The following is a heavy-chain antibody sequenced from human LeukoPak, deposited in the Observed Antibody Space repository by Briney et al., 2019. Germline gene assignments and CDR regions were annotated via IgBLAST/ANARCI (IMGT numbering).Heavy chain of an antibody. CDR1: GFTFSAYD. CDR3: ARADIVVVVAAYFDY. Sequence: GGSLRLSCAGSGFTFSAYDLSWVRQAPGKGLEWVANIKQDGSEKYYVDSVKGRFTISRDNAENSLYLQMNSLRAEDTAVYYCARADIVVVVAAYFDYWGQGTLVTVSS. J-gene: IGHJ4*02. D-gene: IGHD2-15*01. CDR2: IKQDGSEK. V-gene: IGHV3-7*01.